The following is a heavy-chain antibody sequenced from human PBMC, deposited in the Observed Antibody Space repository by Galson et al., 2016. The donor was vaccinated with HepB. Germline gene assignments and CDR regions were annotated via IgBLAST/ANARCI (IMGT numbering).Heavy chain of an antibody. J-gene: IGHJ4*02. Sequence: SLRLSCAGSGFTFSNYNMNWFRQAPGKGLEWISFIRTRSENIYYADSVKGRFTISRDNAESSLFLQMTSLRAEDTAVYYCATAPPASGSFPYFDSWGPGVLVTVSS. D-gene: IGHD1-26*01. CDR2: IRTRSENI. CDR3: ATAPPASGSFPYFDS. CDR1: GFTFSNYN. V-gene: IGHV3-21*01.